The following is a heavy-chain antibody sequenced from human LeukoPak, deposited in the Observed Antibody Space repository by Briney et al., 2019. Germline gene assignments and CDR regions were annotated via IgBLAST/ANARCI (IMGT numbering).Heavy chain of an antibody. CDR2: ISYDGSNK. V-gene: IGHV3-30*18. Sequence: PGRSLRLSCAASGFTFSSYGMHWVRQAPGKGLEWVAVISYDGSNKYYADSVKGRFTISRDNSKNTLYLQMNSLRAEDTAVYYCAKDLDSWNDDYWGQGTLVTVSS. CDR1: GFTFSSYG. D-gene: IGHD1-1*01. CDR3: AKDLDSWNDDY. J-gene: IGHJ4*02.